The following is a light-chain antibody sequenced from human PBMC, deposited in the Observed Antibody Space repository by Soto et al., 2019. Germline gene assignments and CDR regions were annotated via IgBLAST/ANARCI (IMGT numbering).Light chain of an antibody. Sequence: QLVLTQSPSASASLGASVKFTCTLSSGHSSYPIAWHQQQPEKGPRYLMKLNSDGSHSKGDGIPDRFSGSSSGAERYLTISSLQSEDEADYYCQTWGTGIHVFGTGTKLTVL. J-gene: IGLJ1*01. CDR2: LNSDGSH. CDR3: QTWGTGIHV. CDR1: SGHSSYP. V-gene: IGLV4-69*01.